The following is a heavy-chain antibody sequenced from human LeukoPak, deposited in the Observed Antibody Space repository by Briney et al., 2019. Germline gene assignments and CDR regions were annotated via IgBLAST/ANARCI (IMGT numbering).Heavy chain of an antibody. CDR3: AKGEYSSSWYGFDY. J-gene: IGHJ4*02. CDR1: GFTFSSYA. CDR2: ISGSGGST. D-gene: IGHD6-13*01. Sequence: GGSLRLSCAASGFTFSSYAMSWVRQAPGKGLEWVSAISGSGGSTYYADSVKGRFTISRDNSKNTLYLQMNILRAEDTAVYYCAKGEYSSSWYGFDYWGQGTMVTVSS. V-gene: IGHV3-23*01.